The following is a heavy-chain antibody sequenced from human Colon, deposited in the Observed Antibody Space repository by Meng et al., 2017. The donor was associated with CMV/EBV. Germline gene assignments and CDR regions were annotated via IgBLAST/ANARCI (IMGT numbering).Heavy chain of an antibody. V-gene: IGHV4-34*01. D-gene: IGHD3-22*01. Sequence: SETLSLTCAVYGGSFSGYYWSWIRQPPGKGLEWIGEINHSGSTNYNPSLKSRVTISVDTSKNQFSPKLSSVTAADTAVYYCASFDDSSGYDYWGQGTLVTVSS. CDR1: GGSFSGYY. CDR3: ASFDDSSGYDY. J-gene: IGHJ4*02. CDR2: INHSGST.